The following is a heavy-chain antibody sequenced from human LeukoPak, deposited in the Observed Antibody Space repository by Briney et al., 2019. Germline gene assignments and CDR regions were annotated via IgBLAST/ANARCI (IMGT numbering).Heavy chain of an antibody. CDR1: GYTFTSYY. CDR3: ARAAYGGNSGGQYYYYYYMDV. J-gene: IGHJ6*03. CDR2: IIPIFGTA. Sequence: SVKVSCKASGYTFTSYYMHWVRQAPGQGLEWMGGIIPIFGTANYAQKFQGRVTITADESTSTAYMELSSLRSEDTAVYYCARAAYGGNSGGQYYYYYYMDVWGKGTTVTISS. V-gene: IGHV1-69*13. D-gene: IGHD4-23*01.